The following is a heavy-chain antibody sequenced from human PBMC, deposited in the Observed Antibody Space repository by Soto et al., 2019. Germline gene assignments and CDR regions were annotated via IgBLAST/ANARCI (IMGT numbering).Heavy chain of an antibody. CDR3: ARPFGSSYVMDV. D-gene: IGHD6-6*01. CDR1: GYSFSNYW. J-gene: IGHJ6*01. Sequence: PVESLTISCKVSGYSFSNYWIGWVLQMPGKGLEWMGIIYPGDSETRYSPSLQGQVTISVDKTINTAYLQWSSLKASDTAMYYCARPFGSSYVMDVWGQGTTVTVSS. V-gene: IGHV5-51*01. CDR2: IYPGDSET.